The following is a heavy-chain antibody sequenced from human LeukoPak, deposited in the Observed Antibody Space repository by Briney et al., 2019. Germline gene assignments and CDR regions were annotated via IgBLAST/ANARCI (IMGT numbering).Heavy chain of an antibody. V-gene: IGHV1-2*02. Sequence: ASVNVSCKASGYTFTGYYMHWVRQAPGQGLEWMGWINPNSGGTNYAQKLQGRVTMTTDTSTSTAYMELRSLKSDGTAVYYCASSSHRPDSGHDSWGQGTLVTVSS. CDR1: GYTFTGYY. CDR2: INPNSGGT. D-gene: IGHD5-12*01. CDR3: ASSSHRPDSGHDS. J-gene: IGHJ5*02.